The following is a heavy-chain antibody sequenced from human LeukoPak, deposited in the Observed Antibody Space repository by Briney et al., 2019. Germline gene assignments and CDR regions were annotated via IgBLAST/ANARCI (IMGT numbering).Heavy chain of an antibody. CDR3: VKGHLVWELGDYFDY. D-gene: IGHD1-26*01. V-gene: IGHV3-30*02. J-gene: IGHJ4*02. CDR1: GFTFSMYG. Sequence: GGSLRLSCAASGFTFSMYGMQWVRQAPGKGLEWVAVIWYDGSNKYYEDSVKGRFTISRDNSKNTLYLQMSSLRAEDTAVYYCVKGHLVWELGDYFDYWGQGTLVTVSS. CDR2: IWYDGSNK.